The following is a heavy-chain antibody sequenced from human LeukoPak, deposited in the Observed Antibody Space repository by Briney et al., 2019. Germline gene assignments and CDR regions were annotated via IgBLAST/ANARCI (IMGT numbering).Heavy chain of an antibody. CDR3: AKDVSSCGGDCPDS. J-gene: IGHJ4*02. D-gene: IGHD2-21*02. CDR1: GFTFTTYP. Sequence: GGSLRLSCVASGFTFTTYPMSWVRQAPGKGLEWVSGISVSGGSTYYADSVKGRFTISRDNSKNTVYLQMNSLRAEETAIYYCAKDVSSCGGDCPDSWGQGTLVTVPS. V-gene: IGHV3-23*01. CDR2: ISVSGGST.